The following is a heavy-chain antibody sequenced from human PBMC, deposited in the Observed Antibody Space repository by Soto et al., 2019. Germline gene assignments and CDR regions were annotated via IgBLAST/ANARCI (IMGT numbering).Heavy chain of an antibody. CDR3: ARERGFRGSPDY. J-gene: IGHJ4*02. V-gene: IGHV4-34*01. Sequence: QVQLQQWGAGLLKPSETLSLTCAVYGGSFSGYYWSWIRQPPGKGLEWIGEINHSGSTNYNPSLKSRVTISVDTSKNQFSLKLSSVTAADTAVYYCARERGFRGSPDYWGQGTLVTVSS. CDR1: GGSFSGYY. D-gene: IGHD3-16*01. CDR2: INHSGST.